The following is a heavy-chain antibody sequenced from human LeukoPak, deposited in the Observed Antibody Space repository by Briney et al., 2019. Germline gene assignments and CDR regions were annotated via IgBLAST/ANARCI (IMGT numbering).Heavy chain of an antibody. CDR2: INSDGSTT. CDR1: GFTFSSYW. Sequence: GGSLRLSCAASGFTFSSYWMHWVRQAQGKGLVWVSRINSDGSTTSYADSVRGRFTISRDNAKNTLYVQMNSLRAEDTAVYYCARESYSGGFDYWGQGTLVTVSS. CDR3: ARESYSGGFDY. D-gene: IGHD5-12*01. J-gene: IGHJ4*02. V-gene: IGHV3-74*01.